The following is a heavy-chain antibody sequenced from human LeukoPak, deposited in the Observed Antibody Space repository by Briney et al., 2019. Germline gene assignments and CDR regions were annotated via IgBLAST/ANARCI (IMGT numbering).Heavy chain of an antibody. CDR1: GFTFDDYA. J-gene: IGHJ4*02. CDR3: AKDLQPGSSWQPFDY. CDR2: ISWNSGSI. Sequence: GGSLRLSCAASGFTFDDYAMHWVRQAPGKGLEWVSGISWNSGSIGYADSVKGRFTISRDNAKNSLYLQMNSLRAEDTAVYYCAKDLQPGSSWQPFDYWGQGTLVTVSS. D-gene: IGHD6-13*01. V-gene: IGHV3-9*01.